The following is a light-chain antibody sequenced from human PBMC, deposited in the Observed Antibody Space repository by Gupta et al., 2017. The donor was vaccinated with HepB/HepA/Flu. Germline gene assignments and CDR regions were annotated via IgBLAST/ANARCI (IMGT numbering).Light chain of an antibody. CDR1: SGDVGNYNY. CDR2: DVN. Sequence: QSALTQPRSVSGSPGPAVTISCTGTSGDVGNYNYVSWYHHHPGKAPKLIIFDVNKRPSGVPGRFSGSKAGNTASLTISGLQAEEEADYYCWSYASNNFFVFGTGTKVTVL. CDR3: WSYASNNFFV. J-gene: IGLJ1*01. V-gene: IGLV2-11*01.